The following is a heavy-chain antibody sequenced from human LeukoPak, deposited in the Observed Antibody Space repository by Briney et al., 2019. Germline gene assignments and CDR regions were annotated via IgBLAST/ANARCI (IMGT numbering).Heavy chain of an antibody. V-gene: IGHV3-23*01. CDR3: AKGDYYDFDY. J-gene: IGHJ4*02. CDR2: ITSGVGIT. CDR1: GFTFSNYG. Sequence: PGGSLRPSCAASGFTFSNYGMNWVRQAPGKGLEWVSIITSGVGITYYADSVKGRFTISRDNPKNTLYLQMNSLRAEDTAVYYCAKGDYYDFDYWGQGTLVTVSS. D-gene: IGHD3-10*01.